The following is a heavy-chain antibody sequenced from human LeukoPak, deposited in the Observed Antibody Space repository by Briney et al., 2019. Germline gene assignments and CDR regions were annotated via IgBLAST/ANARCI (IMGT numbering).Heavy chain of an antibody. V-gene: IGHV3-7*01. CDR1: GFPFNAYW. CDR2: IRQDGDTK. CDR3: ARDLRKYQLLRYYYYYGMDV. J-gene: IGHJ6*02. D-gene: IGHD2-2*01. Sequence: GGSLRLSCAAFGFPFNAYWMTWVRQAPGKGLEWVANIRQDGDTKYYVDSVKGRFTISRDNAMNTLYLQMNSLRAEDTAVYYCARDLRKYQLLRYYYYYGMDVWGQGTTVTVSS.